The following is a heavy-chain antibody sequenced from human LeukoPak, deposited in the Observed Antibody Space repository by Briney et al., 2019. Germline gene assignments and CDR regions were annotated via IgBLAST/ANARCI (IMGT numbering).Heavy chain of an antibody. V-gene: IGHV3-23*01. CDR2: ISGSGDTT. CDR1: GLTFYSYG. J-gene: IGHJ4*02. CDR3: ARGGVGDFDY. Sequence: GGSLRLSCAASGLTFYSYGMSWVRQAPGKGLEWVSGISGSGDTTYYADSVKGRFTISRDNAKNSLFLQLNSLRAEDTAVYCCARGGVGDFDYWGQGTLVTVSS. D-gene: IGHD2-21*01.